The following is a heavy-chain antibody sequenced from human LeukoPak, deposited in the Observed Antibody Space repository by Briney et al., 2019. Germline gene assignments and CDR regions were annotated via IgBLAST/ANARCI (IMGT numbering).Heavy chain of an antibody. CDR1: GYTFTDYY. J-gene: IGHJ3*02. Sequence: AASVTVSCKASGYTFTDYYMHWVRQAPGQGLEWMGWINPSSGGTNYAQKFQGRVTVTRDTSISTAYMDLSRLRSDDTAVYYCARAGVWDYSDSSGYHNAAFDIWGQGTMVTVSS. D-gene: IGHD3-22*01. CDR2: INPSSGGT. CDR3: ARAGVWDYSDSSGYHNAAFDI. V-gene: IGHV1-2*02.